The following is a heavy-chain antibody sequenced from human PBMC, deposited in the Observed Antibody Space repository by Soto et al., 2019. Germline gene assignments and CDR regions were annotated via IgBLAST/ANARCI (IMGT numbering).Heavy chain of an antibody. CDR2: INSDGSST. CDR3: TRGYRYFDY. V-gene: IGHV3-74*01. J-gene: IGHJ4*02. D-gene: IGHD4-4*01. Sequence: GGSLRLSCAASGFTFSTYWMHWVRQAPGKGLVWVSRINSDGSSTTYADSVKGRFTISRDNAKNTLYLQMNSLRAEDTAVYYCTRGYRYFDYWGQGTLVTVSS. CDR1: GFTFSTYW.